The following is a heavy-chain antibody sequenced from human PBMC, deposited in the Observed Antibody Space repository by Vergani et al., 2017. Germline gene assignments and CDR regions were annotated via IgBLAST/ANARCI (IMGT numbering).Heavy chain of an antibody. CDR1: GGSISSSSYY. J-gene: IGHJ4*02. Sequence: QLQLQESGPGLVKPSETLSLTCTVSGGSISSSSYYWGWIRQPPGKGLEWIGSIYYSGSTYYNPSLKSRVTISVDTSKNQFSLKLSSVTAADTAVYYCARRPSSSPGPYYFDYWGQGTLVTVSS. CDR2: IYYSGST. CDR3: ARRPSSSPGPYYFDY. D-gene: IGHD6-6*01. V-gene: IGHV4-39*01.